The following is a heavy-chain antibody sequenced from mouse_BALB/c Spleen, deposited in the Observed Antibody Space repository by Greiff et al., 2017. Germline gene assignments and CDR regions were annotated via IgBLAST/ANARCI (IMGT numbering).Heavy chain of an antibody. J-gene: IGHJ2*01. CDR3: ARGGPIPITTVVDY. CDR2: INPSNGRT. Sequence: QVHVKQPGAELVKPGASVKLSCKASGYTFTSYWMHWVKQRPGQGLEWIGEINPSNGRTNYNEKFKSKATLTVDKSSSTAYMQLSSLTSEDSAVYYCARGGPIPITTVVDYWGQGTTLTVSS. V-gene: IGHV1S81*02. CDR1: GYTFTSYW. D-gene: IGHD1-1*01.